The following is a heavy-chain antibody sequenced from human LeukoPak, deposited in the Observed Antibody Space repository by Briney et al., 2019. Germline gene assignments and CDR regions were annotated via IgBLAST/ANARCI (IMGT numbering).Heavy chain of an antibody. J-gene: IGHJ5*02. D-gene: IGHD3-3*01. V-gene: IGHV3-23*01. CDR1: GFTFSSYS. CDR2: ISGSGGST. CDR3: AKVAQTYYDFWSGYSWFDP. Sequence: GGSLRLSCAASGFTFSSYSMNWVRQAPGKGLEWVSAISGSGGSTYYADSVKGRFTISRDNSKNTLYLQMNSLRAEDTAVYYCAKVAQTYYDFWSGYSWFDPWGQGTLVTVSS.